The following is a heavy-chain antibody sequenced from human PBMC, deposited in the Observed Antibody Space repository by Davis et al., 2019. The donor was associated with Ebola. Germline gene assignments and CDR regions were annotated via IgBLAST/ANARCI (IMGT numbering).Heavy chain of an antibody. D-gene: IGHD6-6*01. CDR2: ISGSGGST. Sequence: GESLKISCAASGFTFSSYAMSWVRQAPGKGLEWVSAISGSGGSTYYADSVKGRFTISRDNSKNTLYLQMNSLRAEDTAVYYCAKIMFGSSRGMDVWGQGTTVTVSS. V-gene: IGHV3-23*01. J-gene: IGHJ6*02. CDR1: GFTFSSYA. CDR3: AKIMFGSSRGMDV.